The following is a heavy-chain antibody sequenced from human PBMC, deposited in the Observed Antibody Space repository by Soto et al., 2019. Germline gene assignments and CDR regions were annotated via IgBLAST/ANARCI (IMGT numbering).Heavy chain of an antibody. Sequence: SEPLSLTCAVSVYSISSGYYWGWIRQPPGKGLEWIGSIYHSGSTYYNPSLKSRVTISVDTSKNQFSLKLSSVTAADTAVYYCAGTKDPFDYWGQGTLVTVSS. CDR3: AGTKDPFDY. D-gene: IGHD2-8*01. CDR2: IYHSGST. V-gene: IGHV4-38-2*01. J-gene: IGHJ4*02. CDR1: VYSISSGYY.